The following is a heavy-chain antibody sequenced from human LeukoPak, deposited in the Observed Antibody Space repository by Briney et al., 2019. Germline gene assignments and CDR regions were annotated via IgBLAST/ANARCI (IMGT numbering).Heavy chain of an antibody. Sequence: GESLKISCKGSGYIFANNWIAWVRQMPGKGLEWMGIIYPDDSDTRYSPSFQGQVTISANKSIATAYLQWSSLKASDTAMYCCARPVEMATSPFDYWGQGTLVTVSS. J-gene: IGHJ4*02. CDR3: ARPVEMATSPFDY. V-gene: IGHV5-51*01. D-gene: IGHD5-24*01. CDR2: IYPDDSDT. CDR1: GYIFANNW.